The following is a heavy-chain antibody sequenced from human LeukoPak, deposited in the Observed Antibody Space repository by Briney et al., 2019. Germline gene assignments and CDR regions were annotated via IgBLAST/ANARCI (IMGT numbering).Heavy chain of an antibody. D-gene: IGHD1-26*01. CDR3: AKDQADVWYSGSPRLDY. J-gene: IGHJ4*02. V-gene: IGHV3-23*01. CDR2: ISGGGGST. Sequence: PGGSLRLSCAASGFTFSSYAMSWVRQAPGKGLEWVSAISGGGGSTYYADSVKGRFTISRDNSKNTLYLQMNSLRAEDTAVYYCAKDQADVWYSGSPRLDYWGQGTLVTVSS. CDR1: GFTFSSYA.